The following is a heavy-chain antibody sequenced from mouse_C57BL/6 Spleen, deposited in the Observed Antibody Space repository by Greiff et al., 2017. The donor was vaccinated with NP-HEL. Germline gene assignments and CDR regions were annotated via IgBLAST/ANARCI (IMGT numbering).Heavy chain of an antibody. V-gene: IGHV1-55*01. CDR1: GYTFTSYW. CDR2: IYPGSGST. CDR3: ARRDFITTFGDY. D-gene: IGHD1-1*01. J-gene: IGHJ2*01. Sequence: QVQLQQPGAELVKPGASVKMSCKASGYTFTSYWITWVKQRPGQGLEWIGDIYPGSGSTNYNEKFKSKATLTVDTSSSTAYMQLSSLTSEDAAVCNCARRDFITTFGDYWGQGTTLTVSS.